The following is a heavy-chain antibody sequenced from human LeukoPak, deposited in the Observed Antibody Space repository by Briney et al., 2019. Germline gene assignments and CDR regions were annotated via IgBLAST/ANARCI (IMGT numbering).Heavy chain of an antibody. CDR3: ARDRAGAQRYFDL. J-gene: IGHJ2*01. V-gene: IGHV1-46*01. D-gene: IGHD4-17*01. CDR1: GYNFISDF. CDR2: INPSSDTT. Sequence: ASVKVSCKASGYNFISDFMHWVRQAPGQGLEWLGIINPSSDTTTYAQKFQGRVTMTRDMSTSTVYMELSTLRSEDTAVYYCARDRAGAQRYFDLWGRGTLVTVYS.